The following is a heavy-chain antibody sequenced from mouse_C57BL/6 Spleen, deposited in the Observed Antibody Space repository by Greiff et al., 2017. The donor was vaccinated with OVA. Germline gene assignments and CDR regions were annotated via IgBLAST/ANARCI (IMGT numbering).Heavy chain of an antibody. CDR1: GYAFSSYW. CDR2: IYPGDGDT. D-gene: IGHD2-3*01. J-gene: IGHJ2*01. CDR3: ARGRLYDGYYDY. Sequence: QVQLQQSGAELVKPGASVKISCKASGYAFSSYWMNWVKQRPGKGLEWIGQIYPGDGDTNYNGKFKGKATLTADKSSSTAYMQLSSLTSEDSAVYFCARGRLYDGYYDYWGQGTTLTVSS. V-gene: IGHV1-80*01.